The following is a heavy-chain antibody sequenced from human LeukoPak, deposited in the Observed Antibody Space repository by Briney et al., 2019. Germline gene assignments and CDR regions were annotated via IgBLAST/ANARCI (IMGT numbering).Heavy chain of an antibody. V-gene: IGHV3-21*01. CDR2: ISSSGTYK. D-gene: IGHD6-19*01. Sequence: GGSLRLSCAVSGFTFSSYSMSWVRQAPGKGLEWVASISSSGTYKYYADSVKGRFTISRDNAKNSLYLQMNSLRAEDTAVYYCAKGKDSVAGATNDYWGQGTLVTVSS. J-gene: IGHJ4*02. CDR1: GFTFSSYS. CDR3: AKGKDSVAGATNDY.